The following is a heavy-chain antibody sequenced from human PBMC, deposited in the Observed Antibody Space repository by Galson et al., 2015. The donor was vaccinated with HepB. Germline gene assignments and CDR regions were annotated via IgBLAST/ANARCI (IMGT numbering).Heavy chain of an antibody. CDR1: GFTFGDYA. D-gene: IGHD3-22*01. V-gene: IGHV3-49*03. CDR2: IRSKAYGGTT. Sequence: SCKASGFTFGDYAMSWFRQAPGKGLEWVGFIRSKAYGGTTEYAASVRGRFTISRDDSKTIVYLQMNSLKTEDTAVYYCCSGYYYFDYWGQGTLVTVSS. CDR3: CSGYYYFDY. J-gene: IGHJ4*02.